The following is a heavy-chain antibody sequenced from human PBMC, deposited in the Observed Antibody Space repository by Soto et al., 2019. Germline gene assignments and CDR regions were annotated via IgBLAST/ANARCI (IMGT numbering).Heavy chain of an antibody. CDR1: EFSFSEYW. V-gene: IGHV3-7*05. CDR2: LDQGGGEK. CDR3: ARGENWFCP. J-gene: IGHJ5*02. Sequence: GGSLSLSCAASEFSFSEYWMAWVRQVPGKGLEWVANLDQGGGEKHYGDSVKGRFTISRDNAKNSLYLQMNSLRAEDTAVYYCARGENWFCPWGQGTLGTVSS.